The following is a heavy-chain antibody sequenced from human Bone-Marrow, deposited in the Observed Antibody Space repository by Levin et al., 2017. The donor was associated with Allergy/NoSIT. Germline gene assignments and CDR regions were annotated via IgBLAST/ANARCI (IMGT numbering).Heavy chain of an antibody. CDR3: AKGWRRSSGYPWFDP. J-gene: IGHJ5*02. Sequence: GGSLRLSCAASGFTFSSYAMSWVRQAPGKGLEWVSAISGSGGSTYYADSVKGRFTISRDNSKNTLYLQMNSLRAEDTAVYYCAKGWRRSSGYPWFDPWGQGTLVTVSS. CDR1: GFTFSSYA. D-gene: IGHD3-22*01. CDR2: ISGSGGST. V-gene: IGHV3-23*01.